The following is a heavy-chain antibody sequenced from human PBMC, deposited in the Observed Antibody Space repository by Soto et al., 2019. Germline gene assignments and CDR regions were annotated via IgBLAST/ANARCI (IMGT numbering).Heavy chain of an antibody. CDR1: GFNFTYNA. J-gene: IGHJ2*01. Sequence: QEQLVESGGGVVRPGKSLRLSCEASGFNFTYNAMHWVRQAPGKGLEWVAVISFNGRKKFYARSVKGRFTISRDNSENPLYLQINNLRPGDTAVYYCARDWLRRDDILTPSWNFNLWGQGTLVTAS. D-gene: IGHD3-9*01. CDR3: ARDWLRRDDILTPSWNFNL. V-gene: IGHV3-30*04. CDR2: ISFNGRKK.